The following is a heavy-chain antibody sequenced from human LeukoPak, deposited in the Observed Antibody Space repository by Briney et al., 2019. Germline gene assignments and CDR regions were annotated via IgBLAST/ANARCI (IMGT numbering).Heavy chain of an antibody. J-gene: IGHJ4*02. Sequence: SQTLSLTCTVSGGSISSYYWSWIRQPPGKGLEWIGYIYYSGSTNYKPSLKSRVTISVETSKNQFSLKLRSVTAADTAVYYCARVTGYMIEDYFDYWGQGTLVTVSS. CDR1: GGSISSYY. D-gene: IGHD3-22*01. V-gene: IGHV4-59*01. CDR2: IYYSGST. CDR3: ARVTGYMIEDYFDY.